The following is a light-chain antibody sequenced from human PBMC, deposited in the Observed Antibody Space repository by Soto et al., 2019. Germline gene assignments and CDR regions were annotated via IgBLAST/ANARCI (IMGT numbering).Light chain of an antibody. CDR3: QQSFSTPWT. J-gene: IGKJ1*01. Sequence: DIQMTQSPSSLSASVGDRVTITCRASQSISDYLNWYQQKPGKAPNLLIYAASSLQRGVPSRFSGSGSGTDFTLTISSLQPEDFATYYCQQSFSTPWTFGQGTKVDIK. CDR1: QSISDY. V-gene: IGKV1-39*01. CDR2: AAS.